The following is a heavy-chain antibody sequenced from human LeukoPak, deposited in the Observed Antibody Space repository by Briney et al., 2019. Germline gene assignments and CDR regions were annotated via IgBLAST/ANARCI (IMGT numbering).Heavy chain of an antibody. CDR2: ITSGTTYI. CDR1: GFTFSDYN. CDR3: AKYEDPASFYDTSGFYPGDH. J-gene: IGHJ4*02. Sequence: PGGSLRLSCAASGFTFSDYNMNWVRQSPEKGLEWVSSITSGTTYIYYADSVRGRFTLSRDNAKNSLYLQMNSLRAEDTALYYCAKYEDPASFYDTSGFYPGDHWGQGTLVTVSS. V-gene: IGHV3-21*01. D-gene: IGHD3-22*01.